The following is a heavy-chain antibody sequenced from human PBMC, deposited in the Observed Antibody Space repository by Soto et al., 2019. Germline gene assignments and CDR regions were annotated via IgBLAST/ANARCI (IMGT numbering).Heavy chain of an antibody. CDR2: IYPGDFDT. V-gene: IGHV5-51*01. J-gene: IGHJ6*02. Sequence: PGESLKISCKASGFTFTTYWIGWVRQVPGKGLEWVGIIYPGDFDTRYSPSFQGQVIISADRSISTAYLQWSSLRASDTAMYYCARLDEEMNTIAWENGVSSIAWNHGMDVWGQGTTVTVSS. CDR3: ARLDEEMNTIAWENGVSSIAWNHGMDV. D-gene: IGHD1-26*01. CDR1: GFTFTTYW.